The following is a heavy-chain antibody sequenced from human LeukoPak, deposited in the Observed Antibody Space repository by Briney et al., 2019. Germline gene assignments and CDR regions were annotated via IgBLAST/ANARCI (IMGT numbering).Heavy chain of an antibody. Sequence: GGSLRLSCVASEFIFSDYWMRWVRQAPGKGGEGVANIKQGGREEQYVGSVKGRFAISRDDAKSTLYLQMDSLSGDDTAVYYCARDNGGWFVSWGQGTLVTVSS. J-gene: IGHJ5*01. CDR1: EFIFSDYW. D-gene: IGHD3-10*01. V-gene: IGHV3-7*03. CDR3: ARDNGGWFVS. CDR2: IKQGGREE.